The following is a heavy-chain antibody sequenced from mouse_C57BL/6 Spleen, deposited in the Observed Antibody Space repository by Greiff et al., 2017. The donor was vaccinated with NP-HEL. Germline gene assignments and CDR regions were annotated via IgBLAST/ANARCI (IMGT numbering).Heavy chain of an antibody. Sequence: EVKLLESGGGLVQPKGSLKLSCAASGFSFNTYAMNWVRQAPGKGLEWVARIRSKSNNYATYYADSVKDRFTISRDDSESMLYLQMNNLKTEDTAMYYCVRQGLYSNFDYWGQGTTLTVSS. CDR1: GFSFNTYA. V-gene: IGHV10-1*01. D-gene: IGHD2-5*01. J-gene: IGHJ2*01. CDR3: VRQGLYSNFDY. CDR2: IRSKSNNYAT.